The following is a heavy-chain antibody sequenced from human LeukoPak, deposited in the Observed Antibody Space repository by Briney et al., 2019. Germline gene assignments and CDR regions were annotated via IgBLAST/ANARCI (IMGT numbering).Heavy chain of an antibody. J-gene: IGHJ3*02. Sequence: GGSLRLSCAAPGFTFSNAWMRWVRQAPGKGLEWVAFIRYDGSNKYYADSVKGRFSISRDNSKNTLYLQMNSLRTEDTAVYYCAPLGFCSGDSCYSIPATFDRWGQGTMVTVSS. CDR1: GFTFSNAW. CDR3: APLGFCSGDSCYSIPATFDR. D-gene: IGHD2-15*01. V-gene: IGHV3-30*02. CDR2: IRYDGSNK.